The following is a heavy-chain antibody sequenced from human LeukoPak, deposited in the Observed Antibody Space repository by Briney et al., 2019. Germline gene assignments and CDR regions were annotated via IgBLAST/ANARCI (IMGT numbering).Heavy chain of an antibody. V-gene: IGHV3-30-3*01. Sequence: PGRSLRLSCAASGLAFSVYAMHWVRQAPGKGLEWVALISYDGSNKYYADSVKGRFTISRDNSKNTLYLQMNSLRAEDTAVYYCAREFTVANQPRFDFWGQGTPVTVSS. CDR2: ISYDGSNK. CDR1: GLAFSVYA. J-gene: IGHJ4*02. D-gene: IGHD5-12*01. CDR3: AREFTVANQPRFDF.